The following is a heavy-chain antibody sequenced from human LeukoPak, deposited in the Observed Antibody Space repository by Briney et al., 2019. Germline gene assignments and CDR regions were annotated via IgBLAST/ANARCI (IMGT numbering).Heavy chain of an antibody. D-gene: IGHD3-3*01. CDR2: ISGSGTTT. CDR3: VKDHYDPFDY. Sequence: GGSLRLSCVASGFTFSSYAMSWVRQAPGKGLEWVSAISGSGTTTYYADSLKGRFTMSRDNSKNTLSLQMNSLRAEDTAVYFCVKDHYDPFDYWGPGTVVTVSS. J-gene: IGHJ4*02. V-gene: IGHV3-23*01. CDR1: GFTFSSYA.